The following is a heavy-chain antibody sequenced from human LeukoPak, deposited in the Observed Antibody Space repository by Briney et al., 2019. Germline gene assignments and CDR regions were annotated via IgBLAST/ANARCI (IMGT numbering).Heavy chain of an antibody. D-gene: IGHD3-22*01. CDR2: IRYEGSHK. Sequence: GGSLRLSCAASGFTFSSYGMHWVRQAPGKGLEWVAFIRYEGSHKYYADSVKGRFTISIDNSKNTLYLQMNSLRAEDTAVYYCAKVQRYESSGYYYAGGRYFDYWGQGTLVTVSS. V-gene: IGHV3-30*02. CDR1: GFTFSSYG. CDR3: AKVQRYESSGYYYAGGRYFDY. J-gene: IGHJ4*02.